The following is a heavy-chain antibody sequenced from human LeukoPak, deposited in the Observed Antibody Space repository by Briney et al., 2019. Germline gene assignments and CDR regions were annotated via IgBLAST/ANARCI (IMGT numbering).Heavy chain of an antibody. CDR1: GHSVSRSDSY. CDR2: IYYSGRT. D-gene: IGHD3-22*01. CDR3: ARRRYYDGSGYLE. V-gene: IGHV4-39*01. Sequence: SETLSLTCSVSGHSVSRSDSYWDWIRQPPGKGLEWIGTIYYSGRTYYSPSLKSRVTMSVDRSNNQFSLNLRSVTAADTAVYYCARRRYYDGSGYLEWGQGTLLSVSS. J-gene: IGHJ1*01.